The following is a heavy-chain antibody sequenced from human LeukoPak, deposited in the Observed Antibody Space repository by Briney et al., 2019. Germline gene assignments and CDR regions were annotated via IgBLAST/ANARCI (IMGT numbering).Heavy chain of an antibody. Sequence: PSQTLSLTCTVSGGSISSYYWSWIRQPPGKGLEWIGHIVYTGGIHQNPSLRGRSTLSLDTSRNQFYLNLSSVTAADTAAYYCVRVMIVATLFDAFDVWGQGTVVTVSS. J-gene: IGHJ3*01. V-gene: IGHV4-30-4*08. CDR2: IVYTGGI. CDR3: VRVMIVATLFDAFDV. D-gene: IGHD5-12*01. CDR1: GGSISSYY.